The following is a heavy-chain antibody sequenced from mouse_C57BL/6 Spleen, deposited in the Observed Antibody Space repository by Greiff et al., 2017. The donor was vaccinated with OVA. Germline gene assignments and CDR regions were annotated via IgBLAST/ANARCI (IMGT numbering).Heavy chain of an antibody. Sequence: VQLQQSGAELAKPGASVKLSCKASGYTFTSYWMHWVNQRPGQGLEWIGCINPSSGYTKYNQKFKDKATLTADKSSSTAYMQLSSLTYEDSAVYYCARANYDYDGGAMDYWGQGTSVTVSS. J-gene: IGHJ4*01. D-gene: IGHD2-4*01. CDR1: GYTFTSYW. CDR2: INPSSGYT. CDR3: ARANYDYDGGAMDY. V-gene: IGHV1-7*01.